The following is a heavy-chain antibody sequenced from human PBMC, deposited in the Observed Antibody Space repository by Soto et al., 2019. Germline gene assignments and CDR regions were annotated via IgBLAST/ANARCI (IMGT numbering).Heavy chain of an antibody. Sequence: QVRLQESGPGLVKPSETLSLTCTVSGGSISRYYWSWIRQPPGKGLEWIGYLYNTGSTIYNPSLKSRVTISVDTSKNPFSLKLNSLTAADTAVYYCARDLWGYCGTDCYPLDVWGQGTTVTVSS. CDR3: ARDLWGYCGTDCYPLDV. J-gene: IGHJ6*02. V-gene: IGHV4-59*01. D-gene: IGHD2-21*02. CDR1: GGSISRYY. CDR2: LYNTGST.